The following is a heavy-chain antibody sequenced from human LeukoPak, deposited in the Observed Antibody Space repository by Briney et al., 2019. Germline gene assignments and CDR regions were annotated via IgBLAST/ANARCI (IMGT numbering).Heavy chain of an antibody. D-gene: IGHD2-2*01. CDR3: ARALAEYQLLREVFYYMDV. V-gene: IGHV4-59*01. Sequence: SETLSLTCTVSGGSISSYYWSWIRQPPGKGLEWIGYIYYSGSTNYNPSLKSRVTISVDTSKNQFSLKLSSVTAADTAVYYCARALAEYQLLREVFYYMDVWGKGTTVTVSS. J-gene: IGHJ6*03. CDR2: IYYSGST. CDR1: GGSISSYY.